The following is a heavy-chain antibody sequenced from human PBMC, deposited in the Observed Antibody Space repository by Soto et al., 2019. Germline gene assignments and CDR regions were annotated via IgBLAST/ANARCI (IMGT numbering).Heavy chain of an antibody. J-gene: IGHJ4*02. Sequence: GGSLRLSCAASGFIFSGYAMSWVRQAAGKGLEWVSTLSGSGDNTYYADSLKGRFTISRDTSKTTLYLQMNSLRAEDTAVYFCAKDRDFWTGSGIDYWGQGTLVTVSS. CDR1: GFIFSGYA. CDR3: AKDRDFWTGSGIDY. V-gene: IGHV3-23*01. CDR2: LSGSGDNT. D-gene: IGHD3-3*01.